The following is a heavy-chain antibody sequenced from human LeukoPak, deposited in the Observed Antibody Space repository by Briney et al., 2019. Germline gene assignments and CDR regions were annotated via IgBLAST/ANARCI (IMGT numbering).Heavy chain of an antibody. Sequence: SETLSLTCTVSGYSISSGYYWGWIRQPPGKGLEWIGSIYHSGSTYYNPSLKSRVTIPVDTSKNQFSLKLSSVTAADTAVYYCARARGIAVAGTRDAFDIWGQGTMVTVSS. CDR2: IYHSGST. V-gene: IGHV4-38-2*02. CDR3: ARARGIAVAGTRDAFDI. CDR1: GYSISSGYY. J-gene: IGHJ3*02. D-gene: IGHD6-19*01.